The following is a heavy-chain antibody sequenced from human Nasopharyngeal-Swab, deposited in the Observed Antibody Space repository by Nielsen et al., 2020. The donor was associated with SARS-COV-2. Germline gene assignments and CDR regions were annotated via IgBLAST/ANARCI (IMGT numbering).Heavy chain of an antibody. D-gene: IGHD6-13*01. Sequence: GSLRLSCAVYGGSFSGYYWSWIRQPPGKGLEWIGEINHSGSTNYNPSRKSRVTISVDTSKNQFSLKLSSVTAADTAVYYCARGRYSSSWYGLIWYFDLWGRGTLVTVSS. CDR1: GGSFSGYY. V-gene: IGHV4-34*01. CDR3: ARGRYSSSWYGLIWYFDL. J-gene: IGHJ2*01. CDR2: INHSGST.